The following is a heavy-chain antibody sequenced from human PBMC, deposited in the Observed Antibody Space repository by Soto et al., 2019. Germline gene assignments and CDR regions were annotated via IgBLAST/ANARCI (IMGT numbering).Heavy chain of an antibody. D-gene: IGHD2-21*02. CDR3: ARDHRRGNSDSNFDY. CDR1: GGSISSGDYY. Sequence: SETLSLTCTVSGGSISSGDYYWSWIRQPPGKGLEWIGYIYYSGSTYYNPSLKSRVTISVDTSKNQFSLKLSSVTAADTAVYYCARDHRRGNSDSNFDYWGQGTLVTVSS. CDR2: IYYSGST. J-gene: IGHJ4*02. V-gene: IGHV4-30-4*01.